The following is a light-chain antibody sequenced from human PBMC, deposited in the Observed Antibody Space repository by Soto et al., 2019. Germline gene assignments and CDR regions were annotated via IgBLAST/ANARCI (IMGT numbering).Light chain of an antibody. Sequence: EIVMTQSPATLSVSPGERVTLSCRASQSVSSNLAWYQQKPGQAPRLLIFGASSRATGIPGRFSGSGSGTEFTLTISSLQYEDFAVYYCQQYNNWPPLTFGGGTKVEIK. CDR3: QQYNNWPPLT. J-gene: IGKJ4*01. V-gene: IGKV3-15*01. CDR1: QSVSSN. CDR2: GAS.